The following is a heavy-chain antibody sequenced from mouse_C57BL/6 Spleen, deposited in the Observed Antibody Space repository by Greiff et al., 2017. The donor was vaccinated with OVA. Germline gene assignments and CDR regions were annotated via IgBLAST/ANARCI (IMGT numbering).Heavy chain of an antibody. Sequence: VQLQQSGPELVKPGASVKISCKASGYAFSSYWMNWVQQSPGKGLEWIGRIYPGDGDTNYNGKFKGKATLTADKSSSTAYVQLSSLTSEDSAVYYCARRDSSDYAMDYWGQGTSVTVSS. J-gene: IGHJ4*01. D-gene: IGHD3-2*02. CDR2: IYPGDGDT. V-gene: IGHV1-82*01. CDR3: ARRDSSDYAMDY. CDR1: GYAFSSYW.